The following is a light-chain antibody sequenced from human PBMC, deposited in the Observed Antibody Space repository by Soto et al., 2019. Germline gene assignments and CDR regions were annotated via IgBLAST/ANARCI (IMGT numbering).Light chain of an antibody. CDR2: QNT. Sequence: SYELTQPPSVSVSPGQTASITCSGDKLGGKYVCWYQQKPGQSPVLVIYQNTKRPSGIPERFSGSDSGNTATLTISGTQAMDEADYYCQAWDRSISYVFGTGTKLTVL. CDR1: KLGGKY. CDR3: QAWDRSISYV. V-gene: IGLV3-1*01. J-gene: IGLJ1*01.